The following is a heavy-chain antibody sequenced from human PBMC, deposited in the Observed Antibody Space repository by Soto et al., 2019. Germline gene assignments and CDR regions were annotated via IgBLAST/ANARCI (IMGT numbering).Heavy chain of an antibody. CDR1: GGSISGHY. CDR3: ASGGWYLDY. Sequence: SETLSLTCTVSGGSISGHYWSWIRQPPGKGLEWIGYVSYSGSTNCSPSLKSRVNMSVDTSKNQFSLKLTSMTAADTAVYYCASGGWYLDYWGQGTLVTVSS. D-gene: IGHD6-19*01. J-gene: IGHJ4*02. V-gene: IGHV4-59*11. CDR2: VSYSGST.